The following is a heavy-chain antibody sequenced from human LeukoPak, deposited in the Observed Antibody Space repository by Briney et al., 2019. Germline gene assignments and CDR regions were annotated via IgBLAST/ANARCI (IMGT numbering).Heavy chain of an antibody. V-gene: IGHV4-39*01. J-gene: IGHJ4*02. Sequence: SETLSLTCTVSGGSISSSSYYWGWIRQPPGKGLEWIGSIYYSGSTYYSPSLKSRVTISVDTSKNQFSLKLNSVTAADTAVYYCASITTWGDYFDYWGQGTLVTVSS. CDR2: IYYSGST. D-gene: IGHD3-22*01. CDR3: ASITTWGDYFDY. CDR1: GGSISSSSYY.